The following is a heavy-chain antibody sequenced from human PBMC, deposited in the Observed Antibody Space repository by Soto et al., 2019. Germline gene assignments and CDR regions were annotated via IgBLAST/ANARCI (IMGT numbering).Heavy chain of an antibody. V-gene: IGHV1-2*02. CDR1: GYTFSDYY. J-gene: IGHJ4*02. CDR3: AREPATAKPEGVDF. Sequence: ASVKVSCKASGYTFSDYYIHWVRQAPGQGLEWMGWINPNSGGTKYAPKFQGGVTMTRDTSITTAYMELGRLRSGDTAVYYCAREPATAKPEGVDFWGQGTLVTVSS. D-gene: IGHD1-1*01. CDR2: INPNSGGT.